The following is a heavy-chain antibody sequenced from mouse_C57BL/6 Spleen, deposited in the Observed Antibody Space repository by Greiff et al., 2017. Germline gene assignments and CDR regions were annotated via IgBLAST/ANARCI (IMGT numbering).Heavy chain of an antibody. D-gene: IGHD4-1*01. CDR3: APNWDVLDY. CDR1: GYTFTDYY. Sequence: EVQLQQSGPELVKPGASVKISCKASGYTFTDYYMNWVKQSHGKSLEWIGDINPNNGGTSYNQKFKGKATLTVDKSSSTAYMELRSLTSEDSAVYYCAPNWDVLDYWGQGTTLTVSS. J-gene: IGHJ2*01. CDR2: INPNNGGT. V-gene: IGHV1-26*01.